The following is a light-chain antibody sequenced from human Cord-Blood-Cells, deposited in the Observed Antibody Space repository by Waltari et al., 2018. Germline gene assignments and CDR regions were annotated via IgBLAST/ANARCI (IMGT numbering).Light chain of an antibody. V-gene: IGKV1-39*01. J-gene: IGKJ4*01. CDR1: QSISSY. CDR2: AAS. Sequence: DIQMNQSPSSLSASVGDRVTITCRARQSISSYLNWYQQKPGKAPKLLIYAASSLQSGVPSRFSGSGSGTDFTLTISSLQPEDFATYYCQQSYSTPLFGGGTKVEIK. CDR3: QQSYSTPL.